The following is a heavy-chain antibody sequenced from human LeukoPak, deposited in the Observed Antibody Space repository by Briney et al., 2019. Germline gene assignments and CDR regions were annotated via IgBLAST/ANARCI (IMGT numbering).Heavy chain of an antibody. Sequence: QPGGSLRLSCAASGFTFSTYGMHWVRQAPGKGLEWVAVIWYDGRKEYYADSVKGQFTISRDNSKNTLYLQMNSLRVEDTAMYYCARDSRDLTVTATEFDYWGQGTLVTVSS. J-gene: IGHJ4*02. CDR2: IWYDGRKE. CDR3: ARDSRDLTVTATEFDY. CDR1: GFTFSTYG. D-gene: IGHD2-21*02. V-gene: IGHV3-33*01.